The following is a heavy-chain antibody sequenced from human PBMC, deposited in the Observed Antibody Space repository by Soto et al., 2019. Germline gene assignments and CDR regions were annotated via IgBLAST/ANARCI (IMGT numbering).Heavy chain of an antibody. CDR1: GYTFTIYG. CDR2: ISAYNGNT. CDR3: ARSVEYSSSSAALDI. Sequence: GASVKVSCKASGYTFTIYGISWVLQAPVQGLEWMGWISAYNGNTNYAQKLRGRVTMTTDTSTSTAYMELRSLRSDDTAVYYCARSVEYSSSSAALDIWGQGTMVTVSS. V-gene: IGHV1-18*01. D-gene: IGHD6-6*01. J-gene: IGHJ3*02.